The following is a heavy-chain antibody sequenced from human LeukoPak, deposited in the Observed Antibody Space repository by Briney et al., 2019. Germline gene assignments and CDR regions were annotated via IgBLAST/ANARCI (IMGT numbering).Heavy chain of an antibody. CDR2: IVVGSGNT. Sequence: SVKVSCKASGFTFTSSAVQWVRQARGQRLEWIGWIVVGSGNTNYAQKFQGRVTITADESTSTAYMELSSLRSEDTAVYYCARDQREHPPYYDILTGYYRSAFDIWGQGTMVTVSS. V-gene: IGHV1-58*01. CDR1: GFTFTSSA. CDR3: ARDQREHPPYYDILTGYYRSAFDI. J-gene: IGHJ3*02. D-gene: IGHD3-9*01.